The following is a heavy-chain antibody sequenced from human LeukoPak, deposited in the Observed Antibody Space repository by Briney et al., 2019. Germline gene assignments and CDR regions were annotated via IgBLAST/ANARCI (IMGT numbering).Heavy chain of an antibody. Sequence: GGSLRLSCAASGFTFSSYAMSWVRQAPGKGLEWVSAISGSGGSTYYADSVKGRFTISRDNSKNTLYLQMNSLRAEDTAVYYCAKDQVFLEWSNYFDYWGQGTLVTVSS. J-gene: IGHJ4*02. CDR3: AKDQVFLEWSNYFDY. D-gene: IGHD3-3*01. CDR1: GFTFSSYA. CDR2: ISGSGGST. V-gene: IGHV3-23*01.